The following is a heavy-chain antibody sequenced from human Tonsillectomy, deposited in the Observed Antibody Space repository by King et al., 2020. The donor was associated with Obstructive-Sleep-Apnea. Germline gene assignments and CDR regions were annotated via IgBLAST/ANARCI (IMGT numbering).Heavy chain of an antibody. J-gene: IGHJ4*02. D-gene: IGHD6-13*01. CDR3: AKDGAAAGTRYFDY. Sequence: VQLVESGGGLVQPGGSLRLSCAASVFTFSSYAMSWVRQAPGKGLEWVSGISGSGGGTYYADSVKGRFTISRDNSKKPLYLQMNSLRAEDTAVYYCAKDGAAAGTRYFDYWAQGTLVTVSS. CDR2: ISGSGGGT. V-gene: IGHV3-23*04. CDR1: VFTFSSYA.